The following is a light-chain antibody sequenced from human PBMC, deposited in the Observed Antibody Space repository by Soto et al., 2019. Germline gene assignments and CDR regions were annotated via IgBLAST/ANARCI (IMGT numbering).Light chain of an antibody. V-gene: IGLV2-23*02. J-gene: IGLJ2*01. CDR3: YSYGGSGPWV. Sequence: QSALTQPASVSGAPGQSITISCTVTSSDVGSYNLVSWYQHHPGKVPKLMIYEVSKRPSGLSNRFSGSKSGNTASLTISGHQAEDEPDYYCYSYGGSGPWVFGGGTKLTVL. CDR2: EVS. CDR1: SSDVGSYNL.